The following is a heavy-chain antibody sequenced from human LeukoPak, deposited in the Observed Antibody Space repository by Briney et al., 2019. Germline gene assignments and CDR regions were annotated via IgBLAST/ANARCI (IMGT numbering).Heavy chain of an antibody. Sequence: GGCLRLSCAVSGFTFSSYSMNWVRQAPGKGLEWVSYISSSSSTIYYADSVKGRFTISRDNAKNSLYLQMNSLRDEDTAVYYCARDLVSGRYFTSFGHWGQGTLVTVSS. CDR2: ISSSSSTI. D-gene: IGHD1-26*01. J-gene: IGHJ4*02. CDR1: GFTFSSYS. V-gene: IGHV3-48*02. CDR3: ARDLVSGRYFTSFGH.